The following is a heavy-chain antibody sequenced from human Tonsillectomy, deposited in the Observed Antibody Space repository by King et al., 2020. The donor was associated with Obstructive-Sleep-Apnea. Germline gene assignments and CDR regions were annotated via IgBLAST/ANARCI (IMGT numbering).Heavy chain of an antibody. CDR1: GFTFDDYA. Sequence: VQLVESGGGLVQPGRSLRLSCAASGFTFDDYAMHWVRQAPGKGLEGVSGISLKSGSIGYADSVKGRFTISRDNAKNSLYLQRNSLRAEETALYDCATARLKWLGEAFDIWGQGTMVTVSS. J-gene: IGHJ3*02. D-gene: IGHD6-19*01. CDR3: ATARLKWLGEAFDI. V-gene: IGHV3-9*01. CDR2: ISLKSGSI.